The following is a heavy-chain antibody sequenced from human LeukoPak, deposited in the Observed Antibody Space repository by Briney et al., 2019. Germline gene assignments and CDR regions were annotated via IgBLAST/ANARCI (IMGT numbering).Heavy chain of an antibody. Sequence: GGSLRLSCAASGLTFSSYAMHWVRQAPGKGLEWVAVISYDGSNKYYADSVKGRFTISRDNSKNTLYLQMNSLRAEDTAVYYCARFGDSNLGYDYWGQGTLVTVSS. CDR2: ISYDGSNK. V-gene: IGHV3-30-3*01. CDR3: ARFGDSNLGYDY. CDR1: GLTFSSYA. D-gene: IGHD4-17*01. J-gene: IGHJ4*02.